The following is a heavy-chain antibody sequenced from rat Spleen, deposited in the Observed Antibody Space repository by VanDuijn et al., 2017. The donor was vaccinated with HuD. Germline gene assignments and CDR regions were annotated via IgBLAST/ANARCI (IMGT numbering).Heavy chain of an antibody. CDR2: LNYSGST. Sequence: EVQLQESGPGLVKPSQSLSLTCSVTGFSITTHYWDWIRKFPGNKMEWMGYLNYSGSTTYNPSLKTRISITRDSSKNQFFLQVNSVTTEDTATYYCAVTGYYSSYTRLMDAWGQGVMVTVSS. J-gene: IGHJ2*01. CDR1: GFSITTHY. V-gene: IGHV3-1*01. D-gene: IGHD1-2*01. CDR3: AVTGYYSSYTRLMDA.